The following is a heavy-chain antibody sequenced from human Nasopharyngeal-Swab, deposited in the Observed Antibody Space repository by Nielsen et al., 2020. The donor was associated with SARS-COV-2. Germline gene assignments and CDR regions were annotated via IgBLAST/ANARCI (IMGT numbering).Heavy chain of an antibody. Sequence: SVKVSCKASGGTLSSYAISWVRQAPGQGLEWMGGIIPIFGTANYAQKFQGRVTITADESTSTAYMELSSLRSEDTAVYYCASVRGDILTGSYYYYYMDVWGKGTTVTVSS. J-gene: IGHJ6*03. D-gene: IGHD3-9*01. CDR1: GGTLSSYA. V-gene: IGHV1-69*13. CDR3: ASVRGDILTGSYYYYYMDV. CDR2: IIPIFGTA.